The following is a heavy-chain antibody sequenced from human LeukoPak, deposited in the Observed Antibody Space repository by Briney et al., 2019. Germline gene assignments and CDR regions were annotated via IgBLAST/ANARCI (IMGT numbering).Heavy chain of an antibody. V-gene: IGHV4-59*01. CDR2: IYYSGST. J-gene: IGHJ6*03. CDR3: ARTEESGYSYGYFGCYYYMDV. CDR1: GGSISSYY. Sequence: PSETLSLTCTVSGGSISSYYWSWIRRPPGKGLEYIGYIYYSGSTNYNPSLKSRVTISVDTSKNQFSLKLSSVTAADTAVYYCARTEESGYSYGYFGCYYYMDVWGKGTTVTVSS. D-gene: IGHD5-18*01.